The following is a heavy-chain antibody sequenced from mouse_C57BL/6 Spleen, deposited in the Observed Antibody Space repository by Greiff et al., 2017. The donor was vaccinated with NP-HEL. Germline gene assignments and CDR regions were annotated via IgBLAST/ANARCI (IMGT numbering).Heavy chain of an antibody. D-gene: IGHD2-12*01. CDR3: ARDLGRYAWFAY. CDR1: GFTFSSYA. V-gene: IGHV5-4*01. Sequence: EVQLVESGGGLVKPGGSLKLSCAASGFTFSSYAMSWVRQTPEKRLEWVATISDGGSYTYYPDNVKGRFTISGDNAKNNLYLQMSHLKSEDTAMYYCARDLGRYAWFAYWGQGTLVTVSA. J-gene: IGHJ3*01. CDR2: ISDGGSYT.